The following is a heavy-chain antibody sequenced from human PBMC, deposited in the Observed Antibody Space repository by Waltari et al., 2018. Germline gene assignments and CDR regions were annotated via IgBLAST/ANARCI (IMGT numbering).Heavy chain of an antibody. Sequence: EVQLVESGGGLVQPGGYLRVSCAASGFPVRWYWMTWVRQAPGKGLEWVANIKQDGTEKLYVDSVRGRFTISRDNAKKSLYLQMNTLRAEDTAVYYCVRGRGMDVWGQGTTVTVSS. J-gene: IGHJ6*02. CDR2: IKQDGTEK. V-gene: IGHV3-7*01. CDR3: VRGRGMDV. CDR1: GFPVRWYW.